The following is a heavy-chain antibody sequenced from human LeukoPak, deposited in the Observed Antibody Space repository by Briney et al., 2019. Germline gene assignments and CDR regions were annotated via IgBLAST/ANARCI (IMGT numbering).Heavy chain of an antibody. J-gene: IGHJ4*02. Sequence: SETLSLTCTVSGTXITSYYCNWIRQAPGQGPEWIGYGHYSGSTKYNPPLKSRVTVSVDTSKNQFSLRLSSVTAADTAVYFCAKWASDNRAFDLWGQGTLVTVSS. V-gene: IGHV4-59*08. CDR1: GTXITSYY. CDR3: AKWASDNRAFDL. D-gene: IGHD2-8*01. CDR2: GHYSGST.